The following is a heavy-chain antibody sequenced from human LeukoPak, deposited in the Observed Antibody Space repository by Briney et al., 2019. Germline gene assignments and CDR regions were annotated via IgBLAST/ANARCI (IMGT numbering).Heavy chain of an antibody. J-gene: IGHJ5*02. Sequence: PSETLSLTCTVSGGSISSYYWSWIRQPPGKGLEWIGYIYYSGNTNYNPSLKSRVIISLDTSNNQFSLRLTSVTAADTAVYYCAREDTSKYPHGSGTSNAFDPWGQGTLVIVSS. D-gene: IGHD3-10*01. CDR1: GGSISSYY. CDR3: AREDTSKYPHGSGTSNAFDP. V-gene: IGHV4-59*01. CDR2: IYYSGNT.